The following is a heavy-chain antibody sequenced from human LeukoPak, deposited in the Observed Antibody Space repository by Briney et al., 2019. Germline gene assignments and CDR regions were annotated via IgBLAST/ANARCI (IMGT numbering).Heavy chain of an antibody. Sequence: GGSLRLSCAASGFTFSSYAMSWVRQAPGKGLEWVSGISGSGGSTYYADSVKGRFTISRDNSKNTLYLQMNSLRAEDTAVYYCARDPSLLGYCSGGSCRSYYYYYMDVRGKGTTVTVSS. CDR3: ARDPSLLGYCSGGSCRSYYYYYMDV. CDR2: ISGSGGST. CDR1: GFTFSSYA. V-gene: IGHV3-23*01. J-gene: IGHJ6*03. D-gene: IGHD2-15*01.